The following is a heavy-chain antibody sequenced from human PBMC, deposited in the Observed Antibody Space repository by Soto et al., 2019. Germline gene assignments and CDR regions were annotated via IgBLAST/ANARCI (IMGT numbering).Heavy chain of an antibody. Sequence: EVQLVESGGGLVQPGGSLRLSCAASGFTFSSYWMTWVRQAPGKGLEWVANIKQDGSEKYYVDSVKGRFTISRDNPIISLYLHIYILIAEDTAVFYCARGSAFDPWGQGTLVTVSS. V-gene: IGHV3-7*04. D-gene: IGHD6-25*01. CDR2: IKQDGSEK. J-gene: IGHJ5*02. CDR3: ARGSAFDP. CDR1: GFTFSSYW.